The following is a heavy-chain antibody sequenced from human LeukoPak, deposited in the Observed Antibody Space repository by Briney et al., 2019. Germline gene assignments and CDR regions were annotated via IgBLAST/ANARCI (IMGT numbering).Heavy chain of an antibody. V-gene: IGHV4-4*07. D-gene: IGHD3-16*01. Sequence: SETLSLTCTVSGGSISSYYWSWIRQPAGKGLEWIGRIYTSGSTNYNPSLKSRVTMSVDTSKNQFSLKLSSVTAADTAVYYCARDGSGELFRLNWFDPWGQGTLVTVSS. CDR3: ARDGSGELFRLNWFDP. CDR2: IYTSGST. J-gene: IGHJ5*02. CDR1: GGSISSYY.